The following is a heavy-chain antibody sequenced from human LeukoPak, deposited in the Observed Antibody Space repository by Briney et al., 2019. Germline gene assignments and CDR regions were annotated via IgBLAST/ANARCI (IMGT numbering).Heavy chain of an antibody. D-gene: IGHD2-2*01. Sequence: GGSLRLSCAASGFTFSSYSMNWVRQAPGKGLEWVSYISSSSSSIYYADSVKGRFTISRDNAKNSLYLQMNSLRAEDTAVYYCAGYCSTTSCRNVDYWGQGTLVTVSS. CDR3: AGYCSTTSCRNVDY. CDR1: GFTFSSYS. CDR2: ISSSSSSI. V-gene: IGHV3-48*04. J-gene: IGHJ4*02.